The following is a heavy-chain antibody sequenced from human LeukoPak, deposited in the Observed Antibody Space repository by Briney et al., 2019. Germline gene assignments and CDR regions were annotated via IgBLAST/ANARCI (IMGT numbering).Heavy chain of an antibody. CDR3: ARGPLTMTRGFDP. Sequence: SETLSLTCTVSGGSISSSSYYWGWIRQPPGKGLEWIGSIYYSGSTYYNPSLKSRVTISVDTSKNQFSLKLSSVTAADTAVYYCARGPLTMTRGFDPWGQGTLVTVSS. CDR2: IYYSGST. J-gene: IGHJ5*02. V-gene: IGHV4-39*07. D-gene: IGHD4-17*01. CDR1: GGSISSSSYY.